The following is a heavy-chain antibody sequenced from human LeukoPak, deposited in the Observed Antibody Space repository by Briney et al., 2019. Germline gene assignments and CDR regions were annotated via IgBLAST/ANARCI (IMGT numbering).Heavy chain of an antibody. V-gene: IGHV1-18*01. Sequence: ASVKVSCKASGYTFTSYGISWVRQAPGQGLEWMGWISAYNGNTNYAQKLQGRVTMTTDTSTSTAYMELRSLRSDDTAVYYCARGRRYYYDQLGDAFDIWGQGTMVTVSS. D-gene: IGHD3-22*01. J-gene: IGHJ3*02. CDR1: GYTFTSYG. CDR2: ISAYNGNT. CDR3: ARGRRYYYDQLGDAFDI.